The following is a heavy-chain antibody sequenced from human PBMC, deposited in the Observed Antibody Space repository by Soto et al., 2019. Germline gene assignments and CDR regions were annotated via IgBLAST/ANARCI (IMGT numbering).Heavy chain of an antibody. Sequence: QVQLQESGPGLVKPSQTLSLTCSVSGGSVISGDYYWSWIRQPPGKGLEWIGYIYYSGSTYYNPSLKSRLLISLDTSQNQFSLKLSSVTAADTAVYYCASASRGYSYGLDYWGQGTLVTVSS. D-gene: IGHD5-18*01. CDR1: GGSVISGDYY. CDR3: ASASRGYSYGLDY. CDR2: IYYSGST. J-gene: IGHJ4*02. V-gene: IGHV4-30-4*01.